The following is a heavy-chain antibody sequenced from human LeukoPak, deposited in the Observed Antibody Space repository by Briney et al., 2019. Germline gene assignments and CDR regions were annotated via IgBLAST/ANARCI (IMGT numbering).Heavy chain of an antibody. D-gene: IGHD4-11*01. CDR1: GFTFSSYW. CDR2: IKQDGSEK. CDR3: ARGDNNYDLYYYYMDV. J-gene: IGHJ6*03. Sequence: PGGSLRLSCAASGFTFSSYWMSWVRQAPGKGLEWVANIKQDGSEKYYVDSVKGRFTISRDNAKNSLYLQMNSLRAEDTAVYYSARGDNNYDLYYYYMDVWGKGTTVTVSS. V-gene: IGHV3-7*01.